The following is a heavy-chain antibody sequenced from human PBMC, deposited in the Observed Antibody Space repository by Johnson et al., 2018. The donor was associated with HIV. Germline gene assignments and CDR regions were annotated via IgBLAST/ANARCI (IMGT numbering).Heavy chain of an antibody. D-gene: IGHD5-12*01. CDR3: AGMGGYVVVDAFDI. Sequence: VQLVESGGGVVRPGGSLRLSCAASGFTFDDNGMSWVRQAPGKGLEWVSGINWNGGSTGYADSVKGRFIISRDNAKNSLYLQMNSLRAEDTALYYCAGMGGYVVVDAFDIWGQGTMVTVSS. V-gene: IGHV3-20*04. CDR2: INWNGGST. J-gene: IGHJ3*02. CDR1: GFTFDDNG.